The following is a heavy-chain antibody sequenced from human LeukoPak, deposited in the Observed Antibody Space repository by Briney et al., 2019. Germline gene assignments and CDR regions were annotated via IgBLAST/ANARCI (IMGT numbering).Heavy chain of an antibody. J-gene: IGHJ4*02. CDR1: GFTFSSYW. CDR3: ARDHEFASDY. Sequence: QAGGSLRLSCAASGFTFSSYWMSWVRQAPGKGLEWVANVKQEGSEKYYVDAVKGRFNISGDNAKNSLYLQMNSLRAEDTAVYYCARDHEFASDYWGQGTLVTVSS. CDR2: VKQEGSEK. V-gene: IGHV3-7*01.